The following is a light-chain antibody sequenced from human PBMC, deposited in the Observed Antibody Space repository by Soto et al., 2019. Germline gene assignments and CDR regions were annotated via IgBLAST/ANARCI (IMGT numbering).Light chain of an antibody. CDR2: EVN. V-gene: IGLV2-14*01. J-gene: IGLJ1*01. CDR1: RSDIGDSNF. Sequence: QSALIQPASVSGSAGQSVTISCAGPRSDIGDSNFISWYQHSPGKAPRLLIYEVNNRPSGVSKRFSGSKAGNTASLTISGLLDDDEADYFCASFRSGTILVFGSGTKVTVL. CDR3: ASFRSGTILV.